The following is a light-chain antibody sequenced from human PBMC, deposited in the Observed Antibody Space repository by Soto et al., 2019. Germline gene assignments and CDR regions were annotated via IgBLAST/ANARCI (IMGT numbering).Light chain of an antibody. J-gene: IGKJ3*01. V-gene: IGKV3-11*01. CDR2: DAS. CDR3: QQRSNGPFT. Sequence: EIVLTQSPATLSLSPGERATLSCRASESVSSYLVWYQQKPGQAPRLLIYDASNRATGIPARFSGSGSGTHFTLTVRSLEPEDFAVYYCQQRSNGPFTFCPGTKVDIK. CDR1: ESVSSY.